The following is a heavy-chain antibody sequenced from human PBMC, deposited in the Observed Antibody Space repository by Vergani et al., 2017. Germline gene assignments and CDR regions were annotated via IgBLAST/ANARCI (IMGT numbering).Heavy chain of an antibody. CDR3: ARDSPWAAGPNHDAFDI. D-gene: IGHD6-13*01. V-gene: IGHV3-21*01. Sequence: EVQLVESGGGLVKPGGSLRLSCAASGFTFSTYSMNWVRQAPGKGLEWVSSISSSSTYIYSADSVKGRFSISRDNAKNSLYLQLNSLRAEDTAVYYCARDSPWAAGPNHDAFDIWGQGTMVTVSS. CDR2: ISSSSTYI. CDR1: GFTFSTYS. J-gene: IGHJ3*02.